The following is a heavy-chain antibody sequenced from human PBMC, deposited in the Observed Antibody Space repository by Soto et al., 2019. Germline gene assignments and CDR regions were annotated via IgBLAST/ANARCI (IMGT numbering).Heavy chain of an antibody. CDR1: GFTFISYG. V-gene: IGHV3-30*18. CDR3: AKDFSGWYPRYYFDY. CDR2: ISYDGSNK. J-gene: IGHJ4*02. Sequence: PGGSLRLSCAASGFTFISYGMHWVLQAPGKGLGWVALISYDGSNKYYADSVKGRFTISRDNSKNTLYLQMNSLRAEDTAVYYCAKDFSGWYPRYYFDYWGQGTLVTVSS. D-gene: IGHD6-19*01.